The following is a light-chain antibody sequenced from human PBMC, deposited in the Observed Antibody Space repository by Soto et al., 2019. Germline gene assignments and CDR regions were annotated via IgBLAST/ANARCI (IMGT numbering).Light chain of an antibody. V-gene: IGKV3-15*01. CDR2: DAS. Sequence: ETVMTQSPATLSVSPGERPTLSCRASQSVSSNLAWYQQKPGQAPSLLIYDASTRAAGIPARFSGSGSGTEFTLTISSLQSEDFAVYYCQQYNTWPLTFGPGTKVDI. CDR3: QQYNTWPLT. J-gene: IGKJ3*01. CDR1: QSVSSN.